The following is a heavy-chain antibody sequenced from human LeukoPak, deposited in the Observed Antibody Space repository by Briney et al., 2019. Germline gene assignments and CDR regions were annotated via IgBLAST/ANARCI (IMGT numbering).Heavy chain of an antibody. CDR3: AKQFSSGSYSHFDY. D-gene: IGHD1-26*01. Sequence: GGSLRLSCAASGFTFSSYAMSWVRQAPGKGLEWVSSISSSGGSTYYADSVKGRSTVSRDNSKNTLYLQMSSLRAEDAAVYYCAKQFSSGSYSHFDYWGQGTLVIVSS. CDR2: ISSSGGST. V-gene: IGHV3-23*01. CDR1: GFTFSSYA. J-gene: IGHJ4*02.